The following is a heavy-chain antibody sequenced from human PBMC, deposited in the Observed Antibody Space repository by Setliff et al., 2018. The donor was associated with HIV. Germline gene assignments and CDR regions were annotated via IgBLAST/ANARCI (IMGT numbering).Heavy chain of an antibody. D-gene: IGHD5-12*01. CDR1: GGSFSGYY. J-gene: IGHJ4*02. CDR2: INHRGST. Sequence: TLSLTCAVYGGSFSGYYWSWIRQPPGKGLEWIGEINHRGSTNCNPSLKSRVSISVDTSKNQFSLKLSSVTAADTAVYYCATLKMATIYRDFDYWGQGTLVTVS. CDR3: ATLKMATIYRDFDY. V-gene: IGHV4-34*01.